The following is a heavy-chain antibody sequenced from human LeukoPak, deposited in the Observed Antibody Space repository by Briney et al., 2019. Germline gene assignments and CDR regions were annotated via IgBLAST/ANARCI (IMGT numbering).Heavy chain of an antibody. J-gene: IGHJ6*02. CDR3: AKDRGSGSYHYYYYYGMDV. Sequence: GSLRLSCAASGFTFSSNAMSWVRQAPGKGLEWVSAIGGSGGGTYYAESVKGRFTISRDNSKNTLYLQMNSLRAEDTAVYYCAKDRGSGSYHYYYYYGMDVWGQGTTVTVSS. D-gene: IGHD3-10*01. CDR2: IGGSGGGT. CDR1: GFTFSSNA. V-gene: IGHV3-23*01.